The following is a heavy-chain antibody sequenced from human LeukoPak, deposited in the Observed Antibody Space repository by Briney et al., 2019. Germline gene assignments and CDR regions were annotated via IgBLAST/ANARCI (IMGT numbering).Heavy chain of an antibody. CDR2: ISYDGSNK. D-gene: IGHD3-22*01. Sequence: PGGSLRLSCAASGFTFSSYGMHWVRQAPGKGLEWVAVISYDGSNKYYADSVKGRFTISRDNSKNTLYLQMNSLRAEDTAVYYCAKDTASYYDSSGYYSLDYWGRGTLVTVSS. J-gene: IGHJ4*02. CDR3: AKDTASYYDSSGYYSLDY. V-gene: IGHV3-30*18. CDR1: GFTFSSYG.